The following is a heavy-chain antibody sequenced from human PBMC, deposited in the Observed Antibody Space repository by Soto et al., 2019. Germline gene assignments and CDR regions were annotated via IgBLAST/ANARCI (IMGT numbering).Heavy chain of an antibody. Sequence: ASVKVSCQASGYTFTSYGISWVRQAPGQGLEWMGWISAYNGNTNYAQKLQGRVTMTTDTSTSTAYMELRSLRSDDTAVYYCAVKWKRLGPFDYWGQGAPVTVSS. CDR2: ISAYNGNT. CDR1: GYTFTSYG. J-gene: IGHJ4*02. CDR3: AVKWKRLGPFDY. D-gene: IGHD1-26*01. V-gene: IGHV1-18*04.